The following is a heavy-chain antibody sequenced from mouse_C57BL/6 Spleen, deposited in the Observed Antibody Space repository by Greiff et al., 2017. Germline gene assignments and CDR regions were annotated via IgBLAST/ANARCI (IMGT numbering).Heavy chain of an antibody. D-gene: IGHD2-3*01. CDR1: GFSLTSYG. CDR2: IWGGGSK. Sequence: VKLVESGPGLVAPSQSLSITCTVSGFSLTSYGVDWVRQPSGKGLGWLGVIWGGGSKNYDSALMSRLSISKDNSKSQVFLKMNSLQTDDTAMYYCAKRDGYYDWFAYWGQGTLVTVSA. V-gene: IGHV2-9*01. J-gene: IGHJ3*01. CDR3: AKRDGYYDWFAY.